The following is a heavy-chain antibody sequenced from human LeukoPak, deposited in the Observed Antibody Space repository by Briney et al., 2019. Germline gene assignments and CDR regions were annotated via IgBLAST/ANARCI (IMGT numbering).Heavy chain of an antibody. D-gene: IGHD3-9*01. CDR3: AKSTGGYDILTGLVYYYYMDV. Sequence: GGSLRLSCAASGFTFSSYWMHWVRQAPGKGLVWVSRINSDGSSTSYADSVKGRFTISRDNAKNTLYLQMNSLRAEDTAVYYCAKSTGGYDILTGLVYYYYMDVWGKGTTVTISS. CDR1: GFTFSSYW. V-gene: IGHV3-74*01. J-gene: IGHJ6*03. CDR2: INSDGSST.